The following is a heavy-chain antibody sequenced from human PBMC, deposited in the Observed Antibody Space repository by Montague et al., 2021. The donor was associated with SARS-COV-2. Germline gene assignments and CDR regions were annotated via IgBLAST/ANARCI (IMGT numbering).Heavy chain of an antibody. V-gene: IGHV4-39*02. D-gene: IGHD5-24*01. J-gene: IGHJ4*02. CDR3: ARDGYTHVDY. CDR2: IYYSGIT. CDR1: GDSVSSSSYY. Sequence: SETLSLTCTVSGDSVSSSSYYWGWIRQPPGKGLEWIGNIYYSGITYNNPSLKNRVTMSVDTSKNQFSLKLSSVTAADTAVYYCARDGYTHVDYWGQGTLVTVSS.